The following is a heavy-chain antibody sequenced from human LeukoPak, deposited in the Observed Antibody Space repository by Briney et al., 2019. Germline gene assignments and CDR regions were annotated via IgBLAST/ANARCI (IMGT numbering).Heavy chain of an antibody. CDR1: GGSFSGYY. CDR2: INHSGST. CDR3: ARDEVRFPRVFQH. J-gene: IGHJ1*01. V-gene: IGHV4-34*01. D-gene: IGHD3-10*01. Sequence: SETLSLTCAVYGGSFSGYYWSWIRQPPGKGLEWIGEINHSGSTNYNPSLKSRVTISVDKSKNQFSLKLSSVTAADTAVYYCARDEVRFPRVFQHWGQGTLVTASP.